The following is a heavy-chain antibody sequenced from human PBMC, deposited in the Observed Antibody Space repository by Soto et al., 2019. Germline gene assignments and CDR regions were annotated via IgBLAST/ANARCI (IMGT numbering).Heavy chain of an antibody. D-gene: IGHD2-15*01. CDR2: IYYAGNA. V-gene: IGHV4-39*01. Sequence: SETLSLTCTVSGDSITNSIYYWAWVRQTPGKGLEWIASIYYAGNAYYNPSLQSRVTISVDASKNRFSLELQSVTAADSAVYYCARVPYYGSGGGGPYYFDYWGQGILVTVSS. J-gene: IGHJ4*02. CDR3: ARVPYYGSGGGGPYYFDY. CDR1: GDSITNSIYY.